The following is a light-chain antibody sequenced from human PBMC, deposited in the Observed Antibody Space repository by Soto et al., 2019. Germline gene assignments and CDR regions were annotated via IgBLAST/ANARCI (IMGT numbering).Light chain of an antibody. CDR1: NRDVGGYNY. J-gene: IGLJ2*01. CDR2: EVT. V-gene: IGLV2-14*01. Sequence: QSALAQPASVSGSPGQSITISCAGTNRDVGGYNYVSWYQQYPGKAPKLIIYEVTYRPSGVSNRFSGSKSDNTASLTISGLQAEDEAEYYCSSYRSSSGLDVIFGGGTKLTVL. CDR3: SSYRSSSGLDVI.